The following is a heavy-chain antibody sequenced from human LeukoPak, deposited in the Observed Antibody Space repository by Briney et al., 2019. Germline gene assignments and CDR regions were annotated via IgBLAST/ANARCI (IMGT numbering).Heavy chain of an antibody. CDR2: INHSGST. J-gene: IGHJ4*02. Sequence: KTSETLSLTCAVYGGSFSGYYWSWIRQPPGKGLEWIGEINHSGSTNYNPSLKSRVTLSVDTSKNQFSLKLSSVTAADTAVYYCARGDIAAADPFDYWGQGTLVTVSS. V-gene: IGHV4-34*01. CDR3: ARGDIAAADPFDY. CDR1: GGSFSGYY. D-gene: IGHD6-13*01.